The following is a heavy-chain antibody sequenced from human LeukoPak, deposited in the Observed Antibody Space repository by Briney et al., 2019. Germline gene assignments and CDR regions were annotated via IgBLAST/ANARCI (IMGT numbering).Heavy chain of an antibody. D-gene: IGHD6-13*01. CDR1: GFTFSSYS. Sequence: GGSLRLSCAASGFTFSSYSMNWVRQAPGKGLEWVSSISTSSSYIYYADSVKGRSTISRDNAKNSLYLQMNSLRAEDTAVYYCARSFYSSTWYGDLDYWGQGTLVTVSS. CDR3: ARSFYSSTWYGDLDY. J-gene: IGHJ4*02. CDR2: ISTSSSYI. V-gene: IGHV3-21*01.